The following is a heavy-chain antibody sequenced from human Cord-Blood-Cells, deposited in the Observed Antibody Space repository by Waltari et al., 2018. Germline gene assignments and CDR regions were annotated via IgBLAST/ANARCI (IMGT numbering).Heavy chain of an antibody. CDR2: IYYSGST. D-gene: IGHD1-7*01. Sequence: QVQLQESGPGLVKPSETLSLTCTVSGGSVSRGSYYWSWIRQPPGKGLEWIGYIYYSGSTNYNPSLKSRVTISVDTSKNQFSLKLSSVTAADTAVYYCARDERLITGTTYYYYGMDVWGQGTTVTVSS. CDR1: GGSVSRGSYY. J-gene: IGHJ6*02. CDR3: ARDERLITGTTYYYYGMDV. V-gene: IGHV4-61*01.